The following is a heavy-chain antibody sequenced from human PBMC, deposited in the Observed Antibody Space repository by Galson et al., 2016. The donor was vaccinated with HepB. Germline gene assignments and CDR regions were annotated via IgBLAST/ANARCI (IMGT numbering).Heavy chain of an antibody. V-gene: IGHV4-31*03. J-gene: IGHJ4*02. D-gene: IGHD3/OR15-3a*01. CDR1: GGSINSGGYY. Sequence: TLSLTCTVSGGSINSGGYYWTWIRQHPGKGLEWIGYIYYSGSTYYSPSLKSRLTISLDTSKNQFSLKLNSVTAADTAVYYCARAGHTGLVFMWGQGTLVTVSS. CDR2: IYYSGST. CDR3: ARAGHTGLVFM.